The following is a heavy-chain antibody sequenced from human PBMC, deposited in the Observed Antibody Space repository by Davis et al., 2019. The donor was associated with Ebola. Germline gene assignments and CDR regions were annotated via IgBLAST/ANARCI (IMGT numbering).Heavy chain of an antibody. D-gene: IGHD7-27*01. J-gene: IGHJ3*02. CDR1: GYSFTSYW. Sequence: GESLKISCKGSGYSFTSYWIGWVRQMPGKGLEWMGIIYPGDSDTRYSPSFQGQVTMSADKSIKTAFLQWSSLKASDTGIYYCASLRRTITGMDDSFDIWGQGTMVTVSS. CDR3: ASLRRTITGMDDSFDI. V-gene: IGHV5-51*01. CDR2: IYPGDSDT.